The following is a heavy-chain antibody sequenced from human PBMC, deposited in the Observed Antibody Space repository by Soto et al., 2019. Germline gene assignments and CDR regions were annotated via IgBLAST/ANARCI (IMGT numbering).Heavy chain of an antibody. V-gene: IGHV3-30*18. Sequence: QVQLVESGGGVVQPGRSLRLSCAASGFTFSSYGMHWVRQAPGKGLEWVAVISYDGSNKYYADSVKGRFTISRDNSKNSLYLQMNSLRAEDTAVYYCAKGGADSSSDPYYYHYGMDVWGQGTTVTVSS. CDR1: GFTFSSYG. CDR3: AKGGADSSSDPYYYHYGMDV. CDR2: ISYDGSNK. D-gene: IGHD6-6*01. J-gene: IGHJ6*02.